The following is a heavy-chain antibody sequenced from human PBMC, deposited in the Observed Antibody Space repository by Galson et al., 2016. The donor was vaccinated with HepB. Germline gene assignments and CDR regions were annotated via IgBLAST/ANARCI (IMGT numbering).Heavy chain of an antibody. D-gene: IGHD6-19*01. CDR1: GFTFSSYT. J-gene: IGHJ3*02. CDR3: AKSQPGYSSGWYTLPIDAFDI. CDR2: ISSSSSSI. V-gene: IGHV3-48*01. Sequence: SLRLSCAASGFTFSSYTMNWVRQAPGKGLEWVSYISSSSSSIYYADSVKGRFTISRDNPKNTLYLQMNSLRAEDTAVYYCAKSQPGYSSGWYTLPIDAFDIWGQGTMVTVSS.